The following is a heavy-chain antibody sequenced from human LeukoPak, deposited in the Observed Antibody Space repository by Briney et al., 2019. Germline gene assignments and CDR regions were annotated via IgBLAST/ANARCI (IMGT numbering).Heavy chain of an antibody. CDR2: INQAGSEK. V-gene: IGHV3-7*01. D-gene: IGHD2-21*02. J-gene: IGHJ4*02. CDR1: GFTFSNYW. Sequence: GGSLRLSCAASGFTFSNYWMSWVRQAPGRGLEWVANINQAGSEKYYVGSVKGRFTISRDNARNSLYLQMNSLRAEDTAVYYCARDKSYGDSSDYWGQGNLVTVSS. CDR3: ARDKSYGDSSDY.